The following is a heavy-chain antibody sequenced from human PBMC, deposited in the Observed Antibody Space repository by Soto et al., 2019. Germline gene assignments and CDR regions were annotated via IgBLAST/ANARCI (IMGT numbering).Heavy chain of an antibody. D-gene: IGHD2-2*01. V-gene: IGHV3-74*01. Sequence: GGSLRLSCAASGFTFSSDWMHWVRQAPGKGLEWVSGIDHDGNNTSYADSVKGRFTTSRDNSKNTLYLQMDSLRNEDTAVYYCAKGLAVPAARGGKLYYLDYWGQGTLVTVSS. CDR3: AKGLAVPAARGGKLYYLDY. CDR1: GFTFSSDW. J-gene: IGHJ4*02. CDR2: IDHDGNNT.